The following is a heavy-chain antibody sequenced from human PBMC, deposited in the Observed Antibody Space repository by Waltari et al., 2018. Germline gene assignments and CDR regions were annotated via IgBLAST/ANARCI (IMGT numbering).Heavy chain of an antibody. J-gene: IGHJ4*02. V-gene: IGHV3-7*01. Sequence: EVQLVESGGGLVQPGGSLRLSCAVSGFTLSNYWMGWVRQAPGKGREWVAGIKEDGSRKDYVDSVKGRCTSSRDNAKSTLYLQMNSLRAEDTAVFYCVRNRGWQQLDFWGQGTLVTVSS. D-gene: IGHD2-15*01. CDR1: GFTLSNYW. CDR3: VRNRGWQQLDF. CDR2: IKEDGSRK.